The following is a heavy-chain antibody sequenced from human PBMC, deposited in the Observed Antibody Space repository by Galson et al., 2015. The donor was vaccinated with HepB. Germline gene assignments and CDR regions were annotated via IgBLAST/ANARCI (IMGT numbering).Heavy chain of an antibody. Sequence: SVKVSCKASGYTFTSYAIHWVRQAPGQRLEWMGWINAGNGNTKYSQKFQGRVTITRDTSASTAYMELSSLRSEDTAVYYCARVALRWLQWGLGYWGQGTLVTVSS. V-gene: IGHV1-3*01. J-gene: IGHJ4*02. CDR2: INAGNGNT. CDR3: ARVALRWLQWGLGY. CDR1: GYTFTSYA. D-gene: IGHD5-24*01.